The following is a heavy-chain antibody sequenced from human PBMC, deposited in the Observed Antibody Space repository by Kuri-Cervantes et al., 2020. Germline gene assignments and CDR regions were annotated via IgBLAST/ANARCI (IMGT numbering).Heavy chain of an antibody. CDR2: ISWNSGSI. CDR3: AKDHNYCSSTSCYLTVTLDY. Sequence: SLKISCAASGFTFDDYAMHWVRQAPGKGLEWVSGISWNSGSIGYADSVKGRFTISRDNAKNSLYLQMNSLRAEDTALYYCAKDHNYCSSTSCYLTVTLDYWGQGTLVTVSS. D-gene: IGHD2-2*01. V-gene: IGHV3-9*01. CDR1: GFTFDDYA. J-gene: IGHJ4*02.